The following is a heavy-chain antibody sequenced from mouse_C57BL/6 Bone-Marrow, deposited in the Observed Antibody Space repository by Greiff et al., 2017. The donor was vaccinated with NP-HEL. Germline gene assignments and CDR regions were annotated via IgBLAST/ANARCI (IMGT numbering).Heavy chain of an antibody. J-gene: IGHJ2*01. CDR3: ARGYYGSSYSFDY. CDR1: GYTFTDYY. CDR2: IYPGSGNT. D-gene: IGHD1-1*01. Sequence: VQLQQSGAELVRPGASVKLSCKASGYTFTDYYINWVKQRPGQGLEWIARIYPGSGNTYYNEKFKGKATLTAEKSSSTAYMQLSSLTSEDSAVYFCARGYYGSSYSFDYWGQGTTLTVSS. V-gene: IGHV1-76*01.